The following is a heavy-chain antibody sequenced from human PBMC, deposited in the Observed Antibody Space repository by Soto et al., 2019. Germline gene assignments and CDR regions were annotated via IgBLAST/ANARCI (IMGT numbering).Heavy chain of an antibody. CDR2: IYYTGLS. Sequence: HSETMSLTCTVSGGSISSYDWSWIRQPPGKGLEWIGYIYYTGLSNSNPSLNSRVTMSVDTSKNQFSLKLSSVTAADTAVYYCASHSSHWPFFDFWGQGTLVTVSS. J-gene: IGHJ4*02. CDR3: ASHSSHWPFFDF. D-gene: IGHD6-13*01. V-gene: IGHV4-59*01. CDR1: GGSISSYD.